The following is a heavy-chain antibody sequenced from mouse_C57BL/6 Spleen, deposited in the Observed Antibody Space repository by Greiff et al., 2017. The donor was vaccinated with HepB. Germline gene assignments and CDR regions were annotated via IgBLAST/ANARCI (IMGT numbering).Heavy chain of an antibody. V-gene: IGHV5-9-1*02. J-gene: IGHJ4*01. D-gene: IGHD2-3*01. CDR1: GFTFSSYA. CDR3: TRERGIYDGLTGGDY. CDR2: ISSGGDYI. Sequence: EVQLVESGEGLVKPGGSLKLSCAASGFTFSSYAMSWVRQTPEKRLEWVAYISSGGDYIYYADTVKGRFTISRDNARNTLYLQMSSLKSEDTAMYYCTRERGIYDGLTGGDYWGQGTSVTVSS.